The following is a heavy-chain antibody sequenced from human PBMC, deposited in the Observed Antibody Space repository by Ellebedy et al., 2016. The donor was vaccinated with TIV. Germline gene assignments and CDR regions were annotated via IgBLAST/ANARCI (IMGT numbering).Heavy chain of an antibody. Sequence: GESLKISCAASGFTVGNNFMSWVRQAPGKGLEWVSLFYRGCSTDYADSVKGRFTISRDSSKNTLYLQMNRLRAEDTAMYYCARKTDTGTSGDYWGQGTPVTVSS. CDR2: FYRGCST. D-gene: IGHD1-1*01. V-gene: IGHV3-53*01. CDR3: ARKTDTGTSGDY. CDR1: GFTVGNNF. J-gene: IGHJ4*02.